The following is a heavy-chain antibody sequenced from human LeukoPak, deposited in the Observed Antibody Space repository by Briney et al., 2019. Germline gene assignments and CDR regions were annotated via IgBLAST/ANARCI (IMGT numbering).Heavy chain of an antibody. V-gene: IGHV3-30*04. CDR1: GFTFRSYS. D-gene: IGHD4-23*01. Sequence: GGSPRLSWAASGFTFRSYSMHRGRQGPGKGRGWVAVISYDGSNKYCADSVKGRFTISRDNSKNTLYLQMNSLRAEDTAVYYCARDRGRWPPYYFDYWGQGTLVTVSS. CDR2: ISYDGSNK. J-gene: IGHJ4*02. CDR3: ARDRGRWPPYYFDY.